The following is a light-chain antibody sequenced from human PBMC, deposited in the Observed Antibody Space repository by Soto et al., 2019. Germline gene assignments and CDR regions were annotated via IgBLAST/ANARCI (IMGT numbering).Light chain of an antibody. CDR3: QQYGSPPT. Sequence: IVFTQSPGTLSLSQGERATLSCRASQSVSNNYLAWYQQRPGQAPRLLIYGASNRATGIPDRFSGSGSGTDFTLTISRLEAEDFADYCWQQYGSPPTFGQGTNVDI. V-gene: IGKV3-20*01. CDR2: GAS. J-gene: IGKJ1*01. CDR1: QSVSNNY.